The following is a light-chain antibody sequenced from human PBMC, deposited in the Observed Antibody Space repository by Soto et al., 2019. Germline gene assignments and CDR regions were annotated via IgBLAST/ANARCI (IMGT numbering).Light chain of an antibody. V-gene: IGKV3-15*01. J-gene: IGKJ1*01. CDR3: QQYSNWPSWT. CDR2: GAS. Sequence: ETVMTQSPGTLSVSPGERGTLSCRASQSVASHLAWYQQKPGQAPRLLIYGASTRATDIPARFSGSGSGTEFTLTISSLQSEDFAVYYCQQYSNWPSWTFGQGTKVDIK. CDR1: QSVASH.